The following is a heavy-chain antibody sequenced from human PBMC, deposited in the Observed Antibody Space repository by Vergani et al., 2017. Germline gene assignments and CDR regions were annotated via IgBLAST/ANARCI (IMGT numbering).Heavy chain of an antibody. V-gene: IGHV3-9*01. J-gene: IGHJ4*02. Sequence: EVDLVESGGGLAQPGGSLRLSCEASGITFWKFGMHWVRQGPGKGLEWVSGISWNSGAVDYADSVRGRFTISRDNAKNSLYLQMNSLRAEDTAVYYCARDKVYDYSNYFDYWGQGSLVTVSS. CDR1: GITFWKFG. D-gene: IGHD4-11*01. CDR3: ARDKVYDYSNYFDY. CDR2: ISWNSGAV.